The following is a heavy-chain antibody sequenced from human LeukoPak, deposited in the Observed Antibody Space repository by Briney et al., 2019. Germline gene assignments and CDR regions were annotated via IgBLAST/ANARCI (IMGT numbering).Heavy chain of an antibody. CDR3: LFGHNGGGFDS. CDR1: GFTFSNYW. CDR2: ISIDGNHI. J-gene: IGHJ5*01. V-gene: IGHV3-74*01. Sequence: GGPLRLSCAASGFTFSNYWVHWVRQAPGKGLEWVSRISIDGNHIGYADSVKGRFTISRDNAKNTLYLQMNSLRAEDTAVDYCLFGHNGGGFDSWGQGGLVFVSS. D-gene: IGHD3-16*01.